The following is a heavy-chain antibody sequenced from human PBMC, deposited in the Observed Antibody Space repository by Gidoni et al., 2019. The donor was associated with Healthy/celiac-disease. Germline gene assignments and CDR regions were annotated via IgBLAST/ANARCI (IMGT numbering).Heavy chain of an antibody. V-gene: IGHV3-21*01. CDR3: ARDNGVATEECTFDI. CDR2: ISSSSSYI. D-gene: IGHD5-12*01. Sequence: EVQLEESGGGLVKPGGSLRLSCAAAGFTCSSYSMTWVRQAPGKGLEVVSSISSSSSYIFYADSVMGRFTIPRANAMNSRYLQMDSLRAEDSAVYYCARDNGVATEECTFDIWGQGTMVTVSS. CDR1: GFTCSSYS. J-gene: IGHJ3*02.